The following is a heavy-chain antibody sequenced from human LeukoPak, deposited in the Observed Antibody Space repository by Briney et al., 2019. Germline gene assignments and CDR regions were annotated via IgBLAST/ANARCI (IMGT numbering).Heavy chain of an antibody. J-gene: IGHJ4*02. CDR3: ARDGGGSPDY. Sequence: GGSLRLSCAASGFTFSGYAMHWVRQAPGKGLEYVSAISDNGSGTYYVNSVKGRFTISRDNSKSTLYLQVGSLRAEDMAVYYCARDGGGSPDYWGQGTLVTVS. CDR2: ISDNGSGT. D-gene: IGHD3-16*01. V-gene: IGHV3-64*01. CDR1: GFTFSGYA.